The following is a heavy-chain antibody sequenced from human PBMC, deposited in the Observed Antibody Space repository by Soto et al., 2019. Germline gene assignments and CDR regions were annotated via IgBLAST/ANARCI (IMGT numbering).Heavy chain of an antibody. CDR2: IIPAFGTP. J-gene: IGHJ6*02. D-gene: IGHD3-10*01. V-gene: IGHV1-69*01. CDR3: ARDTREITRVRGVIPYYIYHMDV. Sequence: QVQLAQSGAEVKKRGSSVKVSCRVSGGTFNNYAISWVRQAPGEGLEWMGGIIPAFGTPKYAQRFQDRVTISADVYAATAYMDLPSLRSDDTAVYYCARDTREITRVRGVIPYYIYHMDVWGPGTTVAVSS. CDR1: GGTFNNYA.